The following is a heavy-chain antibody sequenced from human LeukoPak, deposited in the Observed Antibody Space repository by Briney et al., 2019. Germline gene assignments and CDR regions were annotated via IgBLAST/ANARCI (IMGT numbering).Heavy chain of an antibody. CDR3: ARERGYCSGGSCYSGFYYYMDV. J-gene: IGHJ6*03. CDR2: IYYSGST. Sequence: PSETLSLTCTVSGGSISSFYWNWIRQPPGKGLEWIGYIYYSGSTNYSPSLKSRDTILVDTSKNQFSLEVTSVTAADTAIYYCARERGYCSGGSCYSGFYYYMDVWGKGTTVTVSS. D-gene: IGHD2-15*01. V-gene: IGHV4-59*01. CDR1: GGSISSFY.